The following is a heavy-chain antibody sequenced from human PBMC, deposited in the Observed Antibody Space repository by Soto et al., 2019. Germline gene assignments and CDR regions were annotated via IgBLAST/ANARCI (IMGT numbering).Heavy chain of an antibody. V-gene: IGHV4-31*03. CDR1: GGSISSGGYY. CDR2: IYYSGST. D-gene: IGHD3-22*01. J-gene: IGHJ1*01. CDR3: ARGTGGYDSSGYYYIEYFQH. Sequence: QVQLQESGPGLVKPSQTLSLTCTVSGGSISSGGYYWSWIRQHPGKGLEWIGYIYYSGSTYYNPSLKSRVTISVDTSKNQFSLKLSSVTAADMAVYYCARGTGGYDSSGYYYIEYFQHWGQGTLVTVSS.